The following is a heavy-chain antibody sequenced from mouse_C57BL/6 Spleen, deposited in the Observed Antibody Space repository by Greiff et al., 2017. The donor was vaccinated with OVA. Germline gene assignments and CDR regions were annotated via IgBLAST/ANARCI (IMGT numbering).Heavy chain of an antibody. CDR1: GYTFTSYT. V-gene: IGHV1-4*01. CDR2: INPSSGYT. J-gene: IGHJ2*01. Sequence: VKLMESGAELARPGASVKMSCKASGYTFTSYTMHWVKQRPGQGLEWIGYINPSSGYTKYNQKFKDKATLTADKSSSTAYMQLSSLTSEDSAVYYCARGILQAFDYWGQGTTLTVSS. CDR3: ARGILQAFDY. D-gene: IGHD3-2*02.